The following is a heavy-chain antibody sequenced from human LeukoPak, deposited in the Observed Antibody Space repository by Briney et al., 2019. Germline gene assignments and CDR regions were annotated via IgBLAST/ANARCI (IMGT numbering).Heavy chain of an antibody. CDR1: GFTFSSYW. CDR3: ARDGNSGPTEFDY. D-gene: IGHD1-26*01. J-gene: IGHJ4*02. CDR2: IKQDGSEK. Sequence: PGGSLRLSCAASGFTFSSYWMSWVRQAPGKGLEWVANIKQDGSEKYYVDSVKGRFTISRDNAKNSLYLQMNSLRAEDTAVYYCARDGNSGPTEFDYWGQGTLVTVSS. V-gene: IGHV3-7*01.